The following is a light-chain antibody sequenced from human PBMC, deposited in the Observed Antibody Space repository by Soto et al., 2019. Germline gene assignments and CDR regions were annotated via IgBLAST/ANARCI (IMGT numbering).Light chain of an antibody. J-gene: IGLJ2*01. CDR3: AAWDYMFNVV. CDR1: TSNIGRNS. CDR2: MND. V-gene: IGLV1-44*01. Sequence: QSVLTQAPAASGTPGRSVSISCSGGTSNIGRNSVNWYQQFPGTARKLLIYMNDRRPSEVPDRFSAFRSGVSASLAISGLQSEDEATYYCAAWDYMFNVVFGGGTKLTVL.